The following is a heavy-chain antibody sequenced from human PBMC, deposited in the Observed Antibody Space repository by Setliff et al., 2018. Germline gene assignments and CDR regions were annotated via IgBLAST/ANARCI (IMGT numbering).Heavy chain of an antibody. Sequence: PGGSLRLSCAASEFTFRNYYMHWVRQAPGKGLMWVSYIKSDGRTTAYADSVKGRFTISRDNAKNTLYLQMNSLRAEDTALYFCAPGWDGGRDFDSWGQGTLVTVSS. V-gene: IGHV3-74*03. J-gene: IGHJ4*02. CDR1: EFTFRNYY. D-gene: IGHD3-16*01. CDR3: APGWDGGRDFDS. CDR2: IKSDGRTT.